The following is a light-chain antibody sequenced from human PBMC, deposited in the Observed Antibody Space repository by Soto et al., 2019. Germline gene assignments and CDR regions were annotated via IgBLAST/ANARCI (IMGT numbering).Light chain of an antibody. CDR3: QQRRNWPPIT. CDR2: DAS. Sequence: EIVLTQSPATLSLSPGERATLSCRASQSVSSYLACYQQKPGQPPRLLIYDASNRATGIPARFSGSGSGPDFTVTISSLERDDYAVYYYQQRRNWPPITFGQGTQLEI. CDR1: QSVSSY. J-gene: IGKJ5*01. V-gene: IGKV3-11*01.